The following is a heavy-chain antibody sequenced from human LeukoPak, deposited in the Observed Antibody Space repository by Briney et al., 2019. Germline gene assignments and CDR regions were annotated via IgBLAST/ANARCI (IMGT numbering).Heavy chain of an antibody. Sequence: SETLSLTCTVSGGSISSHYWSWIRQSPGRGLEWIGNIYYSGSTNYNPSLKSRVTISVDTSRDQFSLKLSSVTAADTDVYYWARLEYSNPKHYFEYWGQGNLVTVSS. CDR1: GGSISSHY. V-gene: IGHV4-59*11. CDR3: ARLEYSNPKHYFEY. D-gene: IGHD6-6*01. CDR2: IYYSGST. J-gene: IGHJ4*02.